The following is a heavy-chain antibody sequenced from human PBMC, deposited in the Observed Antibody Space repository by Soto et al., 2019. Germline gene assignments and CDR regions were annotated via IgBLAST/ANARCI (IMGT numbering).Heavy chain of an antibody. Sequence: GGSLRLSCAASGFTFSSYSMNWVRQAPGKGLEWVSYISSSSSTIYYADSVKGRFTISRDNAKNSLYLQMNSLRAEDTAVYYCAREINYGSGSYVTDYWGQGTLVTVSS. V-gene: IGHV3-48*01. J-gene: IGHJ4*02. CDR3: AREINYGSGSYVTDY. CDR1: GFTFSSYS. D-gene: IGHD3-10*01. CDR2: ISSSSSTI.